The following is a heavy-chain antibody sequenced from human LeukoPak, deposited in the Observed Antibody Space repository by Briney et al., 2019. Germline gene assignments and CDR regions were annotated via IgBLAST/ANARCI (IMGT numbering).Heavy chain of an antibody. V-gene: IGHV4-30-2*01. CDR1: GGSISSGGYS. CDR2: IYHSGST. D-gene: IGHD5-18*01. J-gene: IGHJ5*02. Sequence: PSETLSLTCAVSGGSISSGGYSWGWIRQPPGKGLESIGYIYHSGSTYYNPSLKSRVTISVDCYKNQFSLKLSPVTAADTAVYFCARVGYSYGYQTGVNWFDPWGQGTLVTVSS. CDR3: ARVGYSYGYQTGVNWFDP.